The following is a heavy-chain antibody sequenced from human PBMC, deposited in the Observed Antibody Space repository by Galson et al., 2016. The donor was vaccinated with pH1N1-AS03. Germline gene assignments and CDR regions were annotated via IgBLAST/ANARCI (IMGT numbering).Heavy chain of an antibody. Sequence: TLSLTCTVSGGSITSGTYYWTWIRRPTGKSLEWFGRVSTSGTTIYNPSLRSRVIISLDTSNNQFSLRLTSVTAADTALYYCARGGSSGYDSYFDSWGQGFLVTVSS. D-gene: IGHD5-12*01. CDR2: VSTSGTT. V-gene: IGHV4-61*02. CDR1: GGSITSGTYY. CDR3: ARGGSSGYDSYFDS. J-gene: IGHJ4*02.